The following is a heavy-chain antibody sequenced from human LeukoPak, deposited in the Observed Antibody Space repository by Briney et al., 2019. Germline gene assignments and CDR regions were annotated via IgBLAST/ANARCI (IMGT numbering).Heavy chain of an antibody. V-gene: IGHV3-21*01. Sequence: PGGSLRLSCAASGFTFSSYAMSWVRQAPGKGLEWVSSISSSSSYIYYADSVKGRFTISRDNAKNSPYLQMNSLRAEDTAVYYCARGVGDYAGYFDYWGQGTLVTVSS. CDR3: ARGVGDYAGYFDY. CDR1: GFTFSSYA. J-gene: IGHJ4*02. D-gene: IGHD4-17*01. CDR2: ISSSSSYI.